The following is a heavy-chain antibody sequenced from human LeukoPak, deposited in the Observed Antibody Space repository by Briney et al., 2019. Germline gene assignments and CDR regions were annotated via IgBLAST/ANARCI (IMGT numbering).Heavy chain of an antibody. CDR3: ARPSSTSSYYMDV. CDR2: IYHSGST. D-gene: IGHD2-2*01. Sequence: SETLSLTCAVSGYSISSGYYWGWIRQPPGKGLEWIGSIYHSGSTYYNPSLKSRVTISVDTSKNQFSLKLSSVTAADTAVYYCARPSSTSSYYMDVWGKGTTVTVSS. CDR1: GYSISSGYY. J-gene: IGHJ6*03. V-gene: IGHV4-38-2*01.